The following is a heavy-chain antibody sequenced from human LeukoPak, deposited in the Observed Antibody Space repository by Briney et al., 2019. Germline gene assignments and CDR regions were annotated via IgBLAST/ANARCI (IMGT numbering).Heavy chain of an antibody. Sequence: PSETLSHTCTVSGGSISSGVYYWSWIRQHPGKGLEWIGYIYYSGSTYYNPSLKSRVTISVDTSKNQFSLKLSSVTAADTAVYYCARDPRSGYYYEWGQGTLVTVSS. D-gene: IGHD3-22*01. V-gene: IGHV4-31*03. CDR3: ARDPRSGYYYE. CDR1: GGSISSGVYY. CDR2: IYYSGST. J-gene: IGHJ4*02.